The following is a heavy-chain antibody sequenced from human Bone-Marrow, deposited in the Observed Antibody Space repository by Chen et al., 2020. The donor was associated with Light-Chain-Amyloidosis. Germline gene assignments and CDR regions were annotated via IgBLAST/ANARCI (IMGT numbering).Heavy chain of an antibody. Sequence: VQLEQSGPEVKKPGESLKISCKGSGYTFPNYWIGWVRQMPGKGLEWMGVIYPDDSDARYSPSFEGQVTISADKPITTAYLQWRSLKASDTAMYYCARRRDGYNFDYWGQGTLVTVSS. V-gene: IGHV5-51*01. J-gene: IGHJ4*02. CDR1: GYTFPNYW. CDR2: IYPDDSDA. D-gene: IGHD5-12*01. CDR3: ARRRDGYNFDY.